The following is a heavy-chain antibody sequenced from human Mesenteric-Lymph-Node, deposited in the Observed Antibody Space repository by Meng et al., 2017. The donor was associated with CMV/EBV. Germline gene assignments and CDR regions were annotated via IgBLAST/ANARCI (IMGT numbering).Heavy chain of an antibody. Sequence: GESLKISCAASGFTFSSYSMNWVRQAPGKGLEWVSSISSSSSYIYYADSVKGRFTISRDNAKNSLYLQMNSLRAEDTAVYYCAKASNDFWSVSYGLDVWGQGTTVTVSS. CDR3: AKASNDFWSVSYGLDV. CDR1: GFTFSSYS. V-gene: IGHV3-21*04. J-gene: IGHJ6*02. CDR2: ISSSSSYI. D-gene: IGHD3-3*01.